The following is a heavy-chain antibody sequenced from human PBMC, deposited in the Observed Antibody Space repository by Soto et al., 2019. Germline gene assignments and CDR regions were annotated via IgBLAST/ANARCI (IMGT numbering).Heavy chain of an antibody. V-gene: IGHV4-59*01. J-gene: IGHJ4*02. CDR1: GVSITSYF. Sequence: PSETLSLTCTVSGVSITSYFWSWIRQTPGKGLDWIGSISFSGATYSNPSLKGRVSISMDTSKNQFSLNLDSVTAADTAVYFCARDFAYFDSWGQG. CDR3: ARDFAYFDS. D-gene: IGHD3-3*01. CDR2: ISFSGAT.